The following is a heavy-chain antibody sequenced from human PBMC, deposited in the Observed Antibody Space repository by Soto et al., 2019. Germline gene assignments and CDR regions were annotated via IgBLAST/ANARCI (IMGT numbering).Heavy chain of an antibody. D-gene: IGHD6-19*01. Sequence: EVQLLESGGGLVQPGGSLRLSCAASGFTFSNYAMSWVRQAPGKGLEWVSAISGSGGSTFNADSVKGRFTISRDNSKNTLYLQMNSLRAEDTAVYYCAKGLSIGWYLPFDPWGQGTLVTVSS. V-gene: IGHV3-23*01. CDR2: ISGSGGST. CDR3: AKGLSIGWYLPFDP. CDR1: GFTFSNYA. J-gene: IGHJ5*02.